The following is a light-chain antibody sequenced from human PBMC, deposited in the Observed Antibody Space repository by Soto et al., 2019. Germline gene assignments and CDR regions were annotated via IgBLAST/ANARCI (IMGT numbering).Light chain of an antibody. Sequence: DLQMTQSPSSLSASVGARVTITCRASQSISNYLQWYQQKPGKAPKLLMYAASSLQSGVPSRFGGSGSGTDFTLTISSLQPEDFATYYCQQSYSNPRTFGQGTKVEMK. CDR3: QQSYSNPRT. V-gene: IGKV1-39*01. CDR2: AAS. CDR1: QSISNY. J-gene: IGKJ1*01.